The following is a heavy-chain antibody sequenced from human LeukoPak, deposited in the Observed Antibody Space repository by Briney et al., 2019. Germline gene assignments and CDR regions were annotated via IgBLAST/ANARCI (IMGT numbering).Heavy chain of an antibody. CDR1: GGSISSYY. CDR3: ARVLMVRGVIITSVRAFDI. CDR2: IYYSGST. J-gene: IGHJ3*02. D-gene: IGHD3-10*01. V-gene: IGHV4-59*01. Sequence: PSETLSLTCTVSGGSISSYYWSWLRQPPGKGLEWIGYIYYSGSTNYNPSLKSRVTISVDTSKNQFSLKLSSVTAADTAVYYCARVLMVRGVIITSVRAFDIWGQGTMVTVSS.